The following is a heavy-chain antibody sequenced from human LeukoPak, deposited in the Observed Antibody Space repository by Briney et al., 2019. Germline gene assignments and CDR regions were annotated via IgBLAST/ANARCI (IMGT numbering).Heavy chain of an antibody. CDR1: GGPVSSYY. D-gene: IGHD5-24*01. CDR2: IYDSGST. V-gene: IGHV4-59*02. J-gene: IGHJ4*02. CDR3: ARAGGGYNLDY. Sequence: SETLSLTCSVSGGPVSSYYWRWIRQPPGKGLEWIGYIYDSGSTNYNPSLRSRVTMSQDTSKNQFSLKLSSVTAADTAVYYCARAGGGYNLDYWGQGTLVTVSS.